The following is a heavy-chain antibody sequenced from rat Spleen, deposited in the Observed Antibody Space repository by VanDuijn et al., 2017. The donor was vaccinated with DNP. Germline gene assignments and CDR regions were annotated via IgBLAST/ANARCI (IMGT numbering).Heavy chain of an antibody. Sequence: EVSLVESGGGLVQPGRSLKLSCAASGFNFNDYWMGWVRQAPGKGLEWVGEINEDSSIINYAPSLKYKISFSRDNAQDTLYLQMNELGSEDTGIYYCVTTGDTYDNWFAYWGRGTLVTVSS. D-gene: IGHD2-1*01. CDR3: VTTGDTYDNWFAY. V-gene: IGHV4-2*01. J-gene: IGHJ3*01. CDR2: INEDSSII. CDR1: GFNFNDYW.